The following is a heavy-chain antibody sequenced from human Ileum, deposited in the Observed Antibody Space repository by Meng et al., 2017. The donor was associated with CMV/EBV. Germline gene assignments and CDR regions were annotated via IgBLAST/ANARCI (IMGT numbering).Heavy chain of an antibody. D-gene: IGHD5-24*01. Sequence: KTSGYSFITYGINWVRQAPGQRLEWMGWINTNTGNPTYAQDFTGRFVFSSDTSVSTTYLQINSLRTEDSAVYYCTRGDGDHSSKFDYWGQGTLVTVSS. CDR2: INTNTGNP. CDR3: TRGDGDHSSKFDY. V-gene: IGHV7-4-1*02. J-gene: IGHJ4*02. CDR1: GYSFITYG.